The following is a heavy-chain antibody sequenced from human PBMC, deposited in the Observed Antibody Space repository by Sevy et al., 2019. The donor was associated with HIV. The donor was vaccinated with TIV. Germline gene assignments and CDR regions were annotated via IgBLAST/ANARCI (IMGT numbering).Heavy chain of an antibody. CDR1: GFTFSTYT. J-gene: IGHJ3*02. CDR2: ITSSSNYI. Sequence: GGSLRLSCAASGFTFSTYTMNWVRQAPRKGLEWVSSITSSSNYIYYADSVKGRFTISRDNAKDSVYLQMNSLRAEDTAVYYCARPYGSGSWEAFDIWGQGTMVTVSS. V-gene: IGHV3-21*01. D-gene: IGHD3-10*01. CDR3: ARPYGSGSWEAFDI.